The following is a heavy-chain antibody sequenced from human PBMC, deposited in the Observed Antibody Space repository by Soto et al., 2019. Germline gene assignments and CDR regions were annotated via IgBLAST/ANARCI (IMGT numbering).Heavy chain of an antibody. Sequence: SETLSLTCAVYGGSFSGYYWSWIRQPPGKGLEWIGEINHSGSTNYNPSLNSRVTISVDTSKNQFSLKLSSVTAADTAVYYCASRGLYYYYYMDVWGKGTTVTVSS. J-gene: IGHJ6*03. CDR3: ASRGLYYYYYMDV. CDR1: GGSFSGYY. V-gene: IGHV4-34*01. CDR2: INHSGST.